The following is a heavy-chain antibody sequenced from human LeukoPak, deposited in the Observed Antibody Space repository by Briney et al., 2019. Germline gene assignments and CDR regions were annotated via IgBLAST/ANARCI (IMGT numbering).Heavy chain of an antibody. CDR3: ARVETEGLYHDY. CDR1: GGSISSGDYY. V-gene: IGHV4-30-4*08. D-gene: IGHD2-2*02. J-gene: IGHJ4*02. Sequence: ASETLSLTCTVSGGSISSGDYYWSWIRQPPGKGLEWIGYIYYSGSTYYNPSLKSRVTISVDTSKNQFSLKLSSVTAADTAVYYCARVETEGLYHDYWGQGTLVTVSS. CDR2: IYYSGST.